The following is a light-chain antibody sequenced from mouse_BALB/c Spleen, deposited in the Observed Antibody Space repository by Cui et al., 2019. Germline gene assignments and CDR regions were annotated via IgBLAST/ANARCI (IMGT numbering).Light chain of an antibody. CDR3: QQWSSYPRT. CDR2: DTS. J-gene: IGKJ1*01. V-gene: IGKV4-55*01. CDR1: SSVSY. Sequence: QIVPTQSPAIMSASPGEKVTMTCSASSSVSYMYWYQQKPGSYPRLLIYDTSNLASGVPVRFSGSGSGTSYSLTISRMEAEDAATYYCQQWSSYPRTFGGGTKLEIK.